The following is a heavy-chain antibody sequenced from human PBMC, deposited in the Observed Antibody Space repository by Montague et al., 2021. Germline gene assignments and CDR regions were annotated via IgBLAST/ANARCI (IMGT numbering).Heavy chain of an antibody. J-gene: IGHJ4*02. V-gene: IGHV3-7*05. CDR2: IRDDGGAT. CDR1: GFTFSTSW. D-gene: IGHD1-26*01. Sequence: SLSLSFAASGFTFSTSWMSWVRQAPGKGLEWVAHIRDDGGATYHVDSVKGRFTISRDSAKNSLYLQMSSLRAEDTAVYYCARYTYYYCDYWGQGTLVTVFS. CDR3: ARYTYYYCDY.